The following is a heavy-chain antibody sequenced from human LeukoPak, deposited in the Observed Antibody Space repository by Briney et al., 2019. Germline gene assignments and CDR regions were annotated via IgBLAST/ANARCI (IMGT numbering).Heavy chain of an antibody. Sequence: SETLSLTCTVSGGPISDYYWSWIRQPPGKGLEWISYIYYSGTTNYNPSLKSRVTISVDTSKNQFSLKLRSVTAADTAVYYCARMSSGWSWSDPWGQGTVVTVSS. CDR2: IYYSGTT. J-gene: IGHJ5*02. V-gene: IGHV4-59*01. CDR1: GGPISDYY. D-gene: IGHD6-13*01. CDR3: ARMSSGWSWSDP.